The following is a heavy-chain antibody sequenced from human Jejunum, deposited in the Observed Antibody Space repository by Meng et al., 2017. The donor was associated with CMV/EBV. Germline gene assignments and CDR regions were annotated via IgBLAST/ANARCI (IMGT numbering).Heavy chain of an antibody. CDR2: VKSEIDGATT. CDR3: TTGGVVGS. D-gene: IGHD2-21*01. Sequence: CAASGFTFSNAWMSWGRQAPGKGLEWVGRVKSEIDGATTDYAAPVKGRFTISRDDSKNTVYMQLNSLKSEDTGVYYCTTGGVVGSWGQGTLVTVSS. CDR1: GFTFSNAW. V-gene: IGHV3-15*01. J-gene: IGHJ4*02.